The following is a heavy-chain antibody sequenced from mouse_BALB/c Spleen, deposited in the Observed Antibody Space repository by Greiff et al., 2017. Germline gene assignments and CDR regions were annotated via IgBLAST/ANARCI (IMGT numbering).Heavy chain of an antibody. V-gene: IGHV1S56*01. D-gene: IGHD2-4*01. CDR1: GYTFTSYY. Sequence: QVQLQQSGPELVKPGASVRISCKASGYTFTSYYIHWVKQRPGQGLEWIGWIYPGNVNTKYNEKFKGKATLTADKSSSTAYMQLSSLTSEDSAVYFCARLGDYDAYAMDYWGQGTSVTVSS. CDR2: IYPGNVNT. J-gene: IGHJ4*01. CDR3: ARLGDYDAYAMDY.